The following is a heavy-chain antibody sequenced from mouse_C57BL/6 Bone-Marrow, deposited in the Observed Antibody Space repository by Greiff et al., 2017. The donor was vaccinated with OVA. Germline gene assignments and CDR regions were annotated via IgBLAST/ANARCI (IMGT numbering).Heavy chain of an antibody. Sequence: EVKLQESEGGLVQPGSSMKLSCTASGFTFSDYYMAWVRQVPEKGLEWVANINHDGSSTYYLDSLKSRFIISRDNAKNILYLQMSSLKSEDTATYYCARDGIDYGSSISPYWYFDVWGTGTTVTVSS. CDR3: ARDGIDYGSSISPYWYFDV. D-gene: IGHD1-1*01. J-gene: IGHJ1*03. V-gene: IGHV5-16*01. CDR1: GFTFSDYY. CDR2: INHDGSST.